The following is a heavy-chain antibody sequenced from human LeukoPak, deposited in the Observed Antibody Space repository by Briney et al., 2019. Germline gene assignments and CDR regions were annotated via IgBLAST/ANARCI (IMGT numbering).Heavy chain of an antibody. J-gene: IGHJ5*02. D-gene: IGHD6-13*01. Sequence: ASVKVSCKASGYTFTSYDINWVRQATGQGLEWMGWMNPNSGNTGYAQKFQGRVTITRNTSISTAYMELSSLRPEDTAVYYCARGGYSSSRRGWFDPWGQGTLVTVSS. V-gene: IGHV1-8*03. CDR2: MNPNSGNT. CDR3: ARGGYSSSRRGWFDP. CDR1: GYTFTSYD.